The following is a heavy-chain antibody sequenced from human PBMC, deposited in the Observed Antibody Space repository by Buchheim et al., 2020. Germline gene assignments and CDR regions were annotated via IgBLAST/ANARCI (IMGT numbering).Heavy chain of an antibody. J-gene: IGHJ5*02. Sequence: EVQLLESGGGLVQPGGSLRLSCAASGLTFSRYAMNWVRQAPGKGLQWVSTISGSGGSTYYPDSVRGRFTISRDNSKNTLYLQMNSLRVEDTAVYYCAKDADYGDYGWFDPWGQGTL. CDR2: ISGSGGST. CDR3: AKDADYGDYGWFDP. D-gene: IGHD4-17*01. V-gene: IGHV3-23*01. CDR1: GLTFSRYA.